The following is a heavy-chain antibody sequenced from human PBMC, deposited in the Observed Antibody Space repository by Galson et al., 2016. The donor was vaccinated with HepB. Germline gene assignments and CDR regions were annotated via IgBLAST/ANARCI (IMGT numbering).Heavy chain of an antibody. Sequence: SVKVSCKASGYIFTDYGISWLRQAPGQGPEWLAWISGDHAYTNNAPRSQDRITMTTETSTQTAYLELRSLAPDDTAVFFCARDLASSAGQYLRHWGQGTLVSVSS. D-gene: IGHD6-13*01. CDR1: GYIFTDYG. V-gene: IGHV1-18*01. J-gene: IGHJ1*01. CDR3: ARDLASSAGQYLRH. CDR2: ISGDHAYT.